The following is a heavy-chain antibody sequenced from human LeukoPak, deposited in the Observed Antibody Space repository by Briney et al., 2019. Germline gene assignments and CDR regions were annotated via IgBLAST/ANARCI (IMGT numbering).Heavy chain of an antibody. Sequence: SETLSLTFAVSGYSITSGYYWGWMRQPPGKRLEWVGSIYHSGSTYYYPSLKSRVTISVDTSKTQFSLKLSSVTAADTAVYYCAGIPDVLMVYSHAFDIWGQGTMVTVSS. CDR3: AGIPDVLMVYSHAFDI. CDR1: GYSITSGYY. D-gene: IGHD2-8*01. J-gene: IGHJ3*02. CDR2: IYHSGST. V-gene: IGHV4-38-2*01.